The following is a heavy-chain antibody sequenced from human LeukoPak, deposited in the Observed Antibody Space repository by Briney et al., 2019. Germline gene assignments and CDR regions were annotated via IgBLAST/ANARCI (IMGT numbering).Heavy chain of an antibody. J-gene: IGHJ3*02. D-gene: IGHD2-21*01. CDR3: AREIGDCGGDCYLGAFDI. CDR2: IIPILGIA. V-gene: IGHV1-69*04. CDR1: GGTFSSYT. Sequence: SVKVSCKASGGTFSSYTISWVRQAPGQGLEWMGRIIPILGIANYAQKFQGRVTITADKSTSTAHMELSSLRSEDTAVYYCAREIGDCGGDCYLGAFDIWGQGTMVTVSS.